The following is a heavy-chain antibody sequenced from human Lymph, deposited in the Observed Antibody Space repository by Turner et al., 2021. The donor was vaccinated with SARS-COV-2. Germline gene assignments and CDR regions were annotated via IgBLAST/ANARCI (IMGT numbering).Heavy chain of an antibody. D-gene: IGHD3-3*01. J-gene: IGHJ4*02. Sequence: EVQLVPSGAEVKEPGESLRIACRPSGYSFTTYWIGRVRQMPGKGLEWMGIIYPGDSDTRYSPSFQGQVTISADKSISTAYLQWSSLKASDTAMYYCARREWGGSLGHIDYWGQGTLVTVSS. CDR2: IYPGDSDT. V-gene: IGHV5-51*01. CDR3: ARREWGGSLGHIDY. CDR1: GYSFTTYW.